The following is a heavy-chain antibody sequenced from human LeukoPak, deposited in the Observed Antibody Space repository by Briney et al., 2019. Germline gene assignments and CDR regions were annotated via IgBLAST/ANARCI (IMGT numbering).Heavy chain of an antibody. V-gene: IGHV4-34*01. CDR3: ARGAVAQDY. Sequence: SETLSLTCAVYGGSFSGYYWSWIRQPPGKGLEWIGEINHSGSTNYNPSLKSRVTISVDTSKNQLSLKLSSVTAADTAVYYCARGAVAQDYWGQGTLVTVSS. CDR2: INHSGST. CDR1: GGSFSGYY. J-gene: IGHJ4*02. D-gene: IGHD6-19*01.